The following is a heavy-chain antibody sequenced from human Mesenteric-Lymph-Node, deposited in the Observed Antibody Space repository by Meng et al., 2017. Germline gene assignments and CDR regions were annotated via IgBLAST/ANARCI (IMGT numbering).Heavy chain of an antibody. Sequence: GESLKISCAASGFTFSNAWMSWVRQAPGKGLEWVSAISGSGGSTYYADSVKGRFTISRDNSKNTLYLQMNSLRAEDTAVYYCAKASAISGYYSIHFDYWGQGTRVTVSS. CDR3: AKASAISGYYSIHFDY. J-gene: IGHJ4*02. D-gene: IGHD3-22*01. CDR2: ISGSGGST. CDR1: GFTFSNAW. V-gene: IGHV3-23*01.